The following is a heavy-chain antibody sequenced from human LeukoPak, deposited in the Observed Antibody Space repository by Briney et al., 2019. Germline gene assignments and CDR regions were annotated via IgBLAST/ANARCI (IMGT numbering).Heavy chain of an antibody. Sequence: PSETLSLTCTVSGGSISSYYWSWIRQPPGKGLEWIGYIYYSGSTNYNPSLKSRVTISVDTSKNQFSLKLSSVTPADTAVSSGARDGPTVGTFDNGGDRTLVTVSS. CDR3: ARDGPTVGTFDN. CDR2: IYYSGST. V-gene: IGHV4-59*01. CDR1: GGSISSYY. D-gene: IGHD4-11*01. J-gene: IGHJ4*01.